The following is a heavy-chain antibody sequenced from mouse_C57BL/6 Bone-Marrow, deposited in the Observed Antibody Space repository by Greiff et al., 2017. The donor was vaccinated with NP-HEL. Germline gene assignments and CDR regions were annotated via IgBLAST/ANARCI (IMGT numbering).Heavy chain of an antibody. CDR3: ARYYDGYYCAMDY. Sequence: QVQLQQSGAELVRPGTSVKMSCKASGYTFTNYWIGWAKQRPGHGLEWIGDIYPGGGYTNYNEKFKGKATLTADKSSSTAYMQCSSLTSEDSAIYYCARYYDGYYCAMDYWGQGTSVTVSS. J-gene: IGHJ4*01. CDR2: IYPGGGYT. D-gene: IGHD2-3*01. CDR1: GYTFTNYW. V-gene: IGHV1-63*01.